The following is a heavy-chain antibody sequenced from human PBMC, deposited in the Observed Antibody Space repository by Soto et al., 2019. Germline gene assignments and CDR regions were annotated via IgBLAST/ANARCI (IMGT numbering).Heavy chain of an antibody. D-gene: IGHD6-19*01. CDR3: ARDRGYSSGWDAFDI. J-gene: IGHJ3*02. CDR2: INPNSGST. Sequence: ASVKVSCKASGYTVTGYYMHGVRQAPGQGLEWMGWINPNSGSTNYAQKFQGWVTMTRDTSISTAYMELSRLRSDDTAVYYCARDRGYSSGWDAFDIWGQGTMVTVSS. V-gene: IGHV1-2*04. CDR1: GYTVTGYY.